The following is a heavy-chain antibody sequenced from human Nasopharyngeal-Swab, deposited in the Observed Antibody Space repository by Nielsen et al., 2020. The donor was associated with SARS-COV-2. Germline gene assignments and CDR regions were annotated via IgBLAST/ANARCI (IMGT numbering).Heavy chain of an antibody. J-gene: IGHJ4*02. Sequence: GESLKISCAASGFTFSSYAMHWVRQAPGKGLEWVAVISYDGSNKYYADSAKGRFTISRDNSKNTLYLQMNSLRAEDTAVYYCARDIDDYVWGSYFDYWGQGTLVTVSS. CDR2: ISYDGSNK. CDR1: GFTFSSYA. CDR3: ARDIDDYVWGSYFDY. D-gene: IGHD3-16*01. V-gene: IGHV3-30-3*01.